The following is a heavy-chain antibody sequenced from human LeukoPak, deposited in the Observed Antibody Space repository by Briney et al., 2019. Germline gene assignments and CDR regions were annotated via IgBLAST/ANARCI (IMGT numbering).Heavy chain of an antibody. Sequence: PGGSKRLSCAASGFTFSSYGMHWVRQAPGKGLEWVAVIWYDGSNKYYADSVKGRFTISRDNSKNTLYLQMNSLRAEDTAVYYCAKVGDDLTRPSKPYWGQGTLVTVSS. V-gene: IGHV3-30*02. CDR3: AKVGDDLTRPSKPY. CDR1: GFTFSSYG. D-gene: IGHD6-6*01. J-gene: IGHJ4*02. CDR2: IWYDGSNK.